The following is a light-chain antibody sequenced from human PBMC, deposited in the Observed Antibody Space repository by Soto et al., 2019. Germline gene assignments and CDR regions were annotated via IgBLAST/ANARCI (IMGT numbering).Light chain of an antibody. V-gene: IGLV2-14*03. CDR2: GVS. J-gene: IGLJ2*01. CDR3: TSYTSSYTLV. CDR1: SSDVGAYNY. Sequence: QSALTQPASVSGSPGQSITISCTGTSSDVGAYNYVSWYQQHPGKAPKLLISGVSDRPSGLSNRFSGSKSGNTASLTISGLQTDDEADYYCTSYTSSYTLVSGGRTKLTVL.